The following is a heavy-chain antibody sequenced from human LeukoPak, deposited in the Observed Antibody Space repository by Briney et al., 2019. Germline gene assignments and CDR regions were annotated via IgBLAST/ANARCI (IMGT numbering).Heavy chain of an antibody. CDR3: AREGPDSRGGTVYYSYGMDV. J-gene: IGHJ6*02. Sequence: PGGSLRLSCAASGFTFSKYAMTWVRQAPGKGLEWVSIIWNDGSDKYHADSVKGRFTISRDNSKNTLYLEMNSLRVEDTAVYYCAREGPDSRGGTVYYSYGMDVWGQGTTVTVSS. CDR1: GFTFSKYA. CDR2: IWNDGSDK. V-gene: IGHV3-33*07. D-gene: IGHD2-15*01.